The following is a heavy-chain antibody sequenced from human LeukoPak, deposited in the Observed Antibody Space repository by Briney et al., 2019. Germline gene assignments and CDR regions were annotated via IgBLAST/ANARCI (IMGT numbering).Heavy chain of an antibody. Sequence: GGSLRLSCAASGFTFNNYAMTWVRQAPGKGLEWVSAISGSGGTTLYADSVKGRFTISRDNSKNTLYLQMSSLRAEDTAVYYCARVPDGGGPSFDYWGQGTLVTVSS. CDR3: ARVPDGGGPSFDY. J-gene: IGHJ4*02. V-gene: IGHV3-23*01. D-gene: IGHD2-21*01. CDR1: GFTFNNYA. CDR2: ISGSGGTT.